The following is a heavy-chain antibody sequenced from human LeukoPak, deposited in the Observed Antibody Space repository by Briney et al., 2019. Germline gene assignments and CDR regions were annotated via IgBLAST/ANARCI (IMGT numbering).Heavy chain of an antibody. CDR1: GFTFSSYS. D-gene: IGHD2-15*01. J-gene: IGHJ5*02. Sequence: PGGSLRLSCAASGFTFSSYSMDWVRQAPGEGLEWVSSISSSSSYIYYADSVKGRFTISRDNAKNSLYLQMNSLRAEDTAVYYCARDRDIHLFDPWGQGTLVTVSS. CDR2: ISSSSSYI. CDR3: ARDRDIHLFDP. V-gene: IGHV3-21*01.